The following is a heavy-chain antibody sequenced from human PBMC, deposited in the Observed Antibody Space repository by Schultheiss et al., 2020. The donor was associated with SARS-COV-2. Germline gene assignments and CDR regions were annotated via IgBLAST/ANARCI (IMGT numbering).Heavy chain of an antibody. CDR3: AAITDSSGYKGDAFDI. CDR1: GFTFSSYA. V-gene: IGHV3-23*01. Sequence: GGSLRLSCAASGFTFSSYAMSWVRQAPGKGLEWVSAISGSGGSTYYADSVKGRFTISRDNSKNTLYLQMNSLRAEDTAVYYCAAITDSSGYKGDAFDIWGQGTMVTVSS. CDR2: ISGSGGST. D-gene: IGHD3-22*01. J-gene: IGHJ3*02.